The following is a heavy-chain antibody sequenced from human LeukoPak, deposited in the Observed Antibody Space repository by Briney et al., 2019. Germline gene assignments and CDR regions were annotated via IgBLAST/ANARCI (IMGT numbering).Heavy chain of an antibody. J-gene: IGHJ6*02. V-gene: IGHV3-30*18. CDR1: GFTFSSYG. Sequence: QTGGSLRVSCAASGFTFSSYGMHWVRQAPGKGLEWVAVISYDGSNKYYADSVKGRFTISRDNSKNTLYLQMNSLRAEDTAVYYCAKGMEWRGGYYYYYGMDVWGQGTTVTVSS. D-gene: IGHD3-3*01. CDR3: AKGMEWRGGYYYYYGMDV. CDR2: ISYDGSNK.